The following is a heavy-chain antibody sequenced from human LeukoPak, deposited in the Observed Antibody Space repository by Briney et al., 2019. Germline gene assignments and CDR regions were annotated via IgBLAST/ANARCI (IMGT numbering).Heavy chain of an antibody. V-gene: IGHV3-30-3*01. J-gene: IGHJ2*01. CDR3: ARGRSCGGDCGWYFDL. CDR2: ISYDGSNK. CDR1: GFTFSSYA. D-gene: IGHD2-21*02. Sequence: GGSLRLSCAASGFTFSSYAMHWVRQAPGKGLEWVAVISYDGSNKYYADSVKGRFTISRDNSKNTLYLQMNSLRAEDTAVYYWARGRSCGGDCGWYFDLWGRGTLVTGSS.